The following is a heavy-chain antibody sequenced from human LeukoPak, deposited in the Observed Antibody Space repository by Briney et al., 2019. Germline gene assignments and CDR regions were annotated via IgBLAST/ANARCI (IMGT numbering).Heavy chain of an antibody. Sequence: ASVKVSCKASGYTFTSYYMHWVRQTPGQGLEWMGIINPSGGSTSYAQKFQGRVTMTRDMSTSTVYMELSSLRSEDTAVYYCARVVWFGELSKYYFDYWGQGTLVTVSS. V-gene: IGHV1-46*01. CDR1: GYTFTSYY. D-gene: IGHD3-10*01. J-gene: IGHJ4*02. CDR2: INPSGGST. CDR3: ARVVWFGELSKYYFDY.